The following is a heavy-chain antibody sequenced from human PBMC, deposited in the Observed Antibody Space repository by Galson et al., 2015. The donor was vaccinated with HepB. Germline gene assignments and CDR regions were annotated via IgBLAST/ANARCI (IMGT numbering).Heavy chain of an antibody. CDR2: INAGNGNT. D-gene: IGHD6-13*01. J-gene: IGHJ5*02. V-gene: IGHV1-3*01. CDR1: GYTFTSYA. Sequence: SVKVSCKASGYTFTSYAMHWVRQAPGQRLEWMGWINAGNGNTKYSQKFQGRVTITRDTSASTAYMELSSLRSEDTAVYYCARDSIAAAGEWGKGWFDPWGQGTLVTVSS. CDR3: ARDSIAAAGEWGKGWFDP.